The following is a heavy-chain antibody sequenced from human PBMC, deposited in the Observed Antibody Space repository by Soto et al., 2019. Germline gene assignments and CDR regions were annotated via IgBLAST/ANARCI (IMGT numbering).Heavy chain of an antibody. V-gene: IGHV4-34*01. D-gene: IGHD2-15*01. CDR2: INHSGST. CDR3: ARFLGYCSGGSCYDLYYFDY. J-gene: IGHJ4*02. CDR1: GGSFSGYY. Sequence: QVQLQQWGAGLLKPSETLSLTCAVYGGSFSGYYWSWIRQPPGKGLEWIGEINHSGSTNYNPSLKSRVSISVDTSKNQFSLKLSSVTAADTAVYYCARFLGYCSGGSCYDLYYFDYWGQGTLVTVSS.